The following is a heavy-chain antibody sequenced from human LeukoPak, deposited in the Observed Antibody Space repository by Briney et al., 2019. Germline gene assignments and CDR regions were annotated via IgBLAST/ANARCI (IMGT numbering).Heavy chain of an antibody. V-gene: IGHV3-21*01. D-gene: IGHD1-1*01. CDR1: GFTFSSYS. Sequence: GGSLRLSCVASGFTFSSYSMNWVRQAPGKGLEWVSSISSSSSYIYYADSVKGRFTISGDNAKNSLYLQMNSLRAEDTAVYCCARSSHNPDAFDIWGQGTMVTVSS. CDR3: ARSSHNPDAFDI. J-gene: IGHJ3*02. CDR2: ISSSSSYI.